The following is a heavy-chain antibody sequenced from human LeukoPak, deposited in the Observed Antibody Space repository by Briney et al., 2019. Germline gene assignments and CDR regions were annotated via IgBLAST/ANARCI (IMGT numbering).Heavy chain of an antibody. V-gene: IGHV3-48*03. CDR3: AREEQQLADY. CDR1: GFTFSSYE. D-gene: IGHD6-13*01. J-gene: IGHJ4*02. Sequence: PGGSLRLSCAASGFTFSSYEMNWVRQAPGKGLEWVSYISSSGSTIYYADSEKGRFTISRDNAKNSLYLQMNSLRAEDTAVYYCAREEQQLADYWGQGTLVTVSS. CDR2: ISSSGSTI.